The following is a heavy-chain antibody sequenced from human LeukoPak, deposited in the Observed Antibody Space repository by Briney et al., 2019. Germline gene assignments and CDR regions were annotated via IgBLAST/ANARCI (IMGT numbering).Heavy chain of an antibody. Sequence: ASVKVSCKASGYTFTSYDINWARQATGQGLEWMGWMNPNSGNTGYAQKFQGRVTMTRNTSISTAYMELSGLRSEDTAVYYCARSRRVWGSYRHFDYWGQETLVTVSS. D-gene: IGHD3-16*02. J-gene: IGHJ4*02. V-gene: IGHV1-8*01. CDR2: MNPNSGNT. CDR1: GYTFTSYD. CDR3: ARSRRVWGSYRHFDY.